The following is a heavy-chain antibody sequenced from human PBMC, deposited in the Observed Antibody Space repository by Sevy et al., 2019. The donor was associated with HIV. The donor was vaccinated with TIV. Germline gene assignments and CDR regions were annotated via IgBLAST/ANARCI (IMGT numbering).Heavy chain of an antibody. V-gene: IGHV5-10-1*01. CDR1: GYSFTSYW. D-gene: IGHD3-22*01. Sequence: GESLKISCKGSGYSFTSYWISWVRQMPGKGLEWMGRIDPSDSYTNYSPSFQGHVTISADKSISTAYLQWSSLKASDTAMYYRARGYYDSSGYDFFDYWGQGTLVTVSS. CDR2: IDPSDSYT. CDR3: ARGYYDSSGYDFFDY. J-gene: IGHJ4*02.